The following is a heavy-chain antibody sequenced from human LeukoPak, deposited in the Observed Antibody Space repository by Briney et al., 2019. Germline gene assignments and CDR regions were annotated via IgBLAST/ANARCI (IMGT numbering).Heavy chain of an antibody. V-gene: IGHV1-69*01. CDR3: ARTDCSSTSCYEAGQGAFDI. CDR2: IIPIFGTA. D-gene: IGHD2-2*01. J-gene: IGHJ3*02. CDR1: GGTFSSYA. Sequence: SVKVSCKASGGTFSSYAISWVRQAPGQGLEWIGGIIPIFGTANYAQKFQGRVTITADESTSTAYMELSSLRSEDTAVYYCARTDCSSTSCYEAGQGAFDIWGQGTMVTVSS.